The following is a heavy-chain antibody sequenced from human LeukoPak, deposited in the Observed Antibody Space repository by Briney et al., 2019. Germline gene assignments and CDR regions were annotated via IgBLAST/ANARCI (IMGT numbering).Heavy chain of an antibody. CDR1: GGSISSGGYY. J-gene: IGHJ4*02. CDR2: IYYSGST. D-gene: IGHD3-10*01. V-gene: IGHV4-31*03. CDR3: AATYYYGSGSISI. Sequence: SETLSLTCTVSGGSISSGGYYWSWIRQHQGKGLEWIGCIYYSGSTYYNPSLKSRVTISVDTSKNQFSLKLSSVTAADTAVYYCAATYYYGSGSISIWGQGTLVTVSS.